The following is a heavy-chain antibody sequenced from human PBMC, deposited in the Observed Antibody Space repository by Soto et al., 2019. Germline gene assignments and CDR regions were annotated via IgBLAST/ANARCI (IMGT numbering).Heavy chain of an antibody. V-gene: IGHV1-18*04. Sequence: ASVKVSCKASGYTFTSYGISWVRQAPGQGLEWMGWISAFNGNTNYAQKLQGRVTMTTDTPTRTVYMELRSLSSDDTAVYYCARVDSSGYPGPYYFDYWGQGTLVTV. D-gene: IGHD3-22*01. J-gene: IGHJ4*02. CDR3: ARVDSSGYPGPYYFDY. CDR1: GYTFTSYG. CDR2: ISAFNGNT.